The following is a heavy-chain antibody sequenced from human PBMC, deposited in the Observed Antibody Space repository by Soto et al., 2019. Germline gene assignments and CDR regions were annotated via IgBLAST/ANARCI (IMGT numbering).Heavy chain of an antibody. Sequence: SETLSLTCTVSGGSISSNTYYWAWIRQPPGKGLEWIGSIFYSGSTYYNPSLKSRVTISVDTSKNQFSLKLSSVTAADTAVYFCARCSSGRYYYYGMDVWGQGTTVTVSS. D-gene: IGHD1-1*01. J-gene: IGHJ6*02. V-gene: IGHV4-39*01. CDR3: ARCSSGRYYYYGMDV. CDR1: GGSISSNTYY. CDR2: IFYSGST.